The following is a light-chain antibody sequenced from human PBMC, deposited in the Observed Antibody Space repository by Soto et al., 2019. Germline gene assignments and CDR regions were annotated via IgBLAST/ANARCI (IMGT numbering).Light chain of an antibody. Sequence: QPVLTQPPSVSGAPGQRVTVSCTGISSNIGAGYDVHWYQQLPGTAPKLLIYGNNNRPSGVPDRFSGSKSGTSASLAITGLQAEDEADYFCQSFDSSPSAWVFGGGTKLTVL. CDR1: SSNIGAGYD. CDR3: QSFDSSPSAWV. J-gene: IGLJ3*02. CDR2: GNN. V-gene: IGLV1-40*01.